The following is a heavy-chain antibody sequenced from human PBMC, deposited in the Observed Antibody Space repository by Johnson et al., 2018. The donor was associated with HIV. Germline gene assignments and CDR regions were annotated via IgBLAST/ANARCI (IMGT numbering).Heavy chain of an antibody. CDR1: GFTFSDYY. CDR2: ISSSGSTI. J-gene: IGHJ3*02. D-gene: IGHD7-27*01. CDR3: ARGSGVGAFDI. V-gene: IGHV3-11*04. Sequence: QEKLVESGGGVVQPGESLRLSCAASGFTFSDYYITWIRQAPGKGLEWISYISSSGSTIYYADSVKGRFTSSRDNSKNSLYLQMSSLRVEDTAVYYGARGSGVGAFDIWGQGTMVTVSS.